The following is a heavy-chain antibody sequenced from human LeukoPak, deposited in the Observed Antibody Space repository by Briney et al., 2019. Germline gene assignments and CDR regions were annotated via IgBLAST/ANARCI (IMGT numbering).Heavy chain of an antibody. V-gene: IGHV4-61*02. CDR3: ARGLLDFGVTIEYYYYIDV. CDR1: GGSISSGSYY. J-gene: IGHJ6*03. Sequence: SETLSLTCTVSGGSISSGSYYWSWIRQPAGKGLEWIGRIYTSGSTNYNPSLKSRVTISVDTSKNQFSLQLNSVTPEDTAVYYCARGLLDFGVTIEYYYYIDVWGKGTTVTVSS. D-gene: IGHD3-3*01. CDR2: IYTSGST.